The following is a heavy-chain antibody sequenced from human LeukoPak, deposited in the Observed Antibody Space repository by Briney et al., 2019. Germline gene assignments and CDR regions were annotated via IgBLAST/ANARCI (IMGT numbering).Heavy chain of an antibody. CDR1: GGSISSYY. Sequence: KPSETLSLTCTVSGGSISSYYWSWIRQPPGKGLEWIGYIYYSGSTNYNPSLKSRVTISVDTSKNQFSLKLSSVTAADTAVYYCARAYYYDSRGYFDYWGQGTLVTVSS. V-gene: IGHV4-59*01. CDR2: IYYSGST. D-gene: IGHD3-22*01. J-gene: IGHJ4*02. CDR3: ARAYYYDSRGYFDY.